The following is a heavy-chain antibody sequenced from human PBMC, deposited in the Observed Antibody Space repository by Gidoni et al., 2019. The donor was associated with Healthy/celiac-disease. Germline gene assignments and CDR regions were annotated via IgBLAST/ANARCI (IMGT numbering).Heavy chain of an antibody. D-gene: IGHD3-22*01. V-gene: IGHV3-33*08. CDR2: IWDDGSNK. Sequence: QVQLVESGGGVVQPGRSLRLSCADSGFTFISYGMHWVRQAPGKGLEWVAVIWDDGSNKYYADSVKGRFTISRDNSKNKLYLQMNSLRAEDTAVYYCARDNYDSSGFQHWGQGTLVTVSS. CDR1: GFTFISYG. CDR3: ARDNYDSSGFQH. J-gene: IGHJ1*01.